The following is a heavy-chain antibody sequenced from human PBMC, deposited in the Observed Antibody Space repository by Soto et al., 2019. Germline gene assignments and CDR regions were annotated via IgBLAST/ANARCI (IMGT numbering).Heavy chain of an antibody. V-gene: IGHV4-59*01. D-gene: IGHD3-9*01. Sequence: SETLSLTCTVSGGSISSYYWSWIRQPPGKGLEWIGYIYYSGSTNYNPSLKSRVTISVDTSKNQFSLRLTSVTAADTAVYYCARDQRGYDILTGYYTSQYNWFDPWGQG. J-gene: IGHJ5*02. CDR2: IYYSGST. CDR1: GGSISSYY. CDR3: ARDQRGYDILTGYYTSQYNWFDP.